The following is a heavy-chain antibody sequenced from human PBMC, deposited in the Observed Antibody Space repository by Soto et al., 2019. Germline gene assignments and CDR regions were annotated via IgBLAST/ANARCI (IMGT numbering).Heavy chain of an antibody. CDR2: TYYRSKWYN. V-gene: IGHV6-1*01. D-gene: IGHD2-8*01. Sequence: SQTLSLTCAISGNSVSTNSAAWNWTWHSPSRGLEWLGRTYYRSKWYNDYAVSVKSRITINPDTSKNQFSLQLNSVTPEDTAVYYCVRLIGNSWLDTWGQGTLVTVSS. CDR3: VRLIGNSWLDT. J-gene: IGHJ5*02. CDR1: GNSVSTNSAA.